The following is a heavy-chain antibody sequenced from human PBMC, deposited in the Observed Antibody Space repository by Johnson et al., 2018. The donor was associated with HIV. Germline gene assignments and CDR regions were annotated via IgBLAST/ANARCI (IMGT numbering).Heavy chain of an antibody. D-gene: IGHD1-1*01. CDR3: TTDRYAVDI. J-gene: IGHJ3*02. V-gene: IGHV3-7*05. CDR1: GFTFSSYW. CDR2: IKQEGSEK. Sequence: VQLVESGGGVVQPGRSLRLSCAASGFTFSSYWMSWVRQAPGKGLEWVANIKQEGSEKYYVDSVKGRFTISRDNAKKSLFLLMNSLRAEDTAVYYCTTDRYAVDIWGQGTLVTVSS.